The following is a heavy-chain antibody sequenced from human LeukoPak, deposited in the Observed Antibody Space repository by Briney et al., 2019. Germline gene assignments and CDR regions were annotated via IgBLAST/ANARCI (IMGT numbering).Heavy chain of an antibody. J-gene: IGHJ4*02. Sequence: SETLPLTCTVSGDSISSSNCYWGWIRQPPGKGLEWIGSICFSGGTYYNASLKSRVTISVDTSKNQFSLKLSSVTAADTAVYYCARQTGSGLFSLPGGQGTLVTVSS. V-gene: IGHV4-39*01. D-gene: IGHD3-10*01. CDR1: GDSISSSNCY. CDR2: ICFSGGT. CDR3: ARQTGSGLFSLP.